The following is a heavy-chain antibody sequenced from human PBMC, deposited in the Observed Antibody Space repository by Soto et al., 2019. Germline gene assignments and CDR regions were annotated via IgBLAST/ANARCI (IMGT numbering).Heavy chain of an antibody. CDR1: GFTFSSYG. CDR2: IWYDGSNK. V-gene: IGHV3-33*01. D-gene: IGHD6-13*01. J-gene: IGHJ4*02. Sequence: GGSLRLSCAASGFTFSSYGMHWVRQAPGKGLEWVAVIWYDGSNKYYADSVKGRFTISRDNSKNTLYLQMNSLRAEDTAVYYCARGPYSSSWYEVPGDYWGQGTLVTVSS. CDR3: ARGPYSSSWYEVPGDY.